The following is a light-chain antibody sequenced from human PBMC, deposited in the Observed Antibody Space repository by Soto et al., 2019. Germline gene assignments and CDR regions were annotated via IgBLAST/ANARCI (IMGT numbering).Light chain of an antibody. CDR3: QQYVNSPIT. V-gene: IGKV3-20*01. J-gene: IGKJ5*01. CDR2: DAS. Sequence: EIVLTQSPGALSLFPGERATLSCRASQTVGRNYLAWFQQKPGQAPRLLIYDASTRATGIPDKFGGSGSGTDFTLTISRLETEDFAVYYCQQYVNSPITFGQGTRLEIK. CDR1: QTVGRNY.